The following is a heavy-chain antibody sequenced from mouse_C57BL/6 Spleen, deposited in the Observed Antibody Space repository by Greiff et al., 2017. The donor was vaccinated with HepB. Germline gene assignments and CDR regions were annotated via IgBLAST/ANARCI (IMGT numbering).Heavy chain of an antibody. D-gene: IGHD1-1*01. CDR1: GFNIKDYY. CDR3: TTSPYGSSFWYFDV. J-gene: IGHJ1*03. CDR2: IDPEDGDT. V-gene: IGHV14-1*01. Sequence: EVKLMESGAELVRPGASVKLSCTASGFNIKDYYMHWVKQRPEQGLEWIGRIDPEDGDTEYAPKFQGKATMTADTSSNTAYLQLSSQTSEDTAVYYCTTSPYGSSFWYFDVWGTGTTVTVSS.